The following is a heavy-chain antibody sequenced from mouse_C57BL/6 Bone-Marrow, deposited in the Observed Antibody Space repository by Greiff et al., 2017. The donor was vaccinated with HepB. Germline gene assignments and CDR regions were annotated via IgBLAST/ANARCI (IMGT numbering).Heavy chain of an antibody. CDR2: INPSTGGT. CDR1: GYSFPGYY. Sequence: VQLQQSGPELVKPGASVKISCKASGYSFPGYYMNWVKQSPEKSLEWIGEINPSTGGTTYNQKFKAKATLTVDKSSSTAYMQLKSLTSEDSAVYYCARGAEDYWGQGTSVTVSS. CDR3: ARGAEDY. V-gene: IGHV1-42*01. J-gene: IGHJ4*01.